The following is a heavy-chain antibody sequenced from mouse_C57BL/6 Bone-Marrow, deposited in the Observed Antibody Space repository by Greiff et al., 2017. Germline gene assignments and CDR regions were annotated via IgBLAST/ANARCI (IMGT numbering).Heavy chain of an antibody. CDR1: GYTFTDYY. CDR2: IYPGSGNT. J-gene: IGHJ2*01. D-gene: IGHD1-1*02. V-gene: IGHV1-76*01. Sequence: VQLQQSGAELVRPGASVKLSCKASGYTFTDYYINWVKQRPGQGLEWIARIYPGSGNTYYNEKFKGKATLTAEKSSSTAYMQLSSLTSEDSAVYFCARGEGLWSDYWGQGTTLTVSS. CDR3: ARGEGLWSDY.